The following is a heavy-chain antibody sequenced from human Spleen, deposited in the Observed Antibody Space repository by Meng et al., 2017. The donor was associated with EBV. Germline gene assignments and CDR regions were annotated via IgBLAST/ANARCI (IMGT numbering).Heavy chain of an antibody. CDR2: IYYSGST. D-gene: IGHD3-9*01. CDR1: VGSITSTSYY. CDR3: ARVVLRSFDYLPSYFDY. Sequence: GPALVEPAETLSPPCTVSVGSITSTSYYWGWIHQPPGKGLDWIASIYYSGSTYYYPSLKSRVTISVDTSKNQFSLKLSSVTAADTAVYYCARVVLRSFDYLPSYFDYWGQGALVTVSS. V-gene: IGHV4-39*07. J-gene: IGHJ4*02.